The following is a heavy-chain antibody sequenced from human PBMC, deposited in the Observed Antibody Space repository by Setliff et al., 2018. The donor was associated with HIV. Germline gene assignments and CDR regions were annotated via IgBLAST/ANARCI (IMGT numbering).Heavy chain of an antibody. Sequence: GASVKVSCKASGYTFTSYDINWVRQATGQGLEWMAWMNPNSGNTGYTQKFQGRVTITRNTSITTAYMELSSVTAADTAVYYCARVISSWSAYYIDYWGQGTLVTVSS. V-gene: IGHV1-8*03. J-gene: IGHJ4*02. CDR1: GYTFTSYD. D-gene: IGHD3-3*01. CDR3: ARVISSWSAYYIDY. CDR2: MNPNSGNT.